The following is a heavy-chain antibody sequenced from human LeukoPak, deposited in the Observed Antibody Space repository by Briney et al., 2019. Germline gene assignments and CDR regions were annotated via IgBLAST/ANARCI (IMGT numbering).Heavy chain of an antibody. Sequence: GGSLRLSCAASGFTVSSNYMSWVRQAPGKGLEWVSVIYSGGSTYYADSVKGRFTISRDNSKNTLYLQMNSLRAEDTAVYYCARVGDSSGYYYVSWGQGTLVTVPS. CDR3: ARVGDSSGYYYVS. CDR1: GFTVSSNY. D-gene: IGHD3-22*01. V-gene: IGHV3-53*01. CDR2: IYSGGST. J-gene: IGHJ5*02.